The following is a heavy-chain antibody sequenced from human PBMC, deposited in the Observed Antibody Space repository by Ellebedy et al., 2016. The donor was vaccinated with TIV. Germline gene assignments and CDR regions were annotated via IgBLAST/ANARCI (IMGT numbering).Heavy chain of an antibody. CDR2: ISYSGTT. CDR1: GASISSSY. V-gene: IGHV4-59*01. CDR3: ARGSDTNGFYSRFDY. J-gene: IGHJ4*02. D-gene: IGHD3-22*01. Sequence: SETLSLXCTVSGASISSSYWGWIRQSPGKGLESVGHISYSGTTNYSPSLNSRVAISIDKPKNQLSLKLSSVTAADTAVYYCARGSDTNGFYSRFDYWGQGTLVTVPS.